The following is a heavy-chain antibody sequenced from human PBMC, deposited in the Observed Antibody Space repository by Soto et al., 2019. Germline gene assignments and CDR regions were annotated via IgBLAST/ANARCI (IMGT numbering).Heavy chain of an antibody. Sequence: SETLSLTCTVSGGSISSYYWSWIRQPPGKGLVWIGYIYYSGSTNYNPSLKSRVTISVDTSKNQFSLKLSSVTAADTAVYYCARRDSSSGRSPWFDPWGQGTLVTVSS. CDR3: ARRDSSSGRSPWFDP. V-gene: IGHV4-59*01. CDR2: IYYSGST. CDR1: GGSISSYY. J-gene: IGHJ5*02. D-gene: IGHD6-13*01.